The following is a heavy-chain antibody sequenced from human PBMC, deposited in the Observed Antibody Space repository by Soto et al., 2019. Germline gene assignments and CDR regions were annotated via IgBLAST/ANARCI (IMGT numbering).Heavy chain of an antibody. CDR1: GYTFTSYA. CDR3: AGGYCSGGSCYSGLDY. J-gene: IGHJ4*02. D-gene: IGHD2-15*01. CDR2: INAGNGNT. Sequence: QVQLVQSGAEVKKPGASVKVSCKASGYTFTSYAMHWVRQAPGQRLEWMGWINAGNGNTKYSQKLQGRVTITRDTSASTAYMELSSLRSEDTAVYYCAGGYCSGGSCYSGLDYWGQGTLVTVSS. V-gene: IGHV1-3*01.